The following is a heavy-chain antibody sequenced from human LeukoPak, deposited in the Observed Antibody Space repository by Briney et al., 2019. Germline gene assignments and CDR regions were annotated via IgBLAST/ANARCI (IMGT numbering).Heavy chain of an antibody. CDR3: ARTEPRGPAAAGSSYYFDY. V-gene: IGHV3-66*01. CDR1: GFTFSNYA. CDR2: IYSGGST. Sequence: SGGSLRLSCAGSGFTFSNYAMSWVRQAPGKGLEWVSVIYSGGSTYYADSVKGRFTISRDNSKNTLYLQMNSLRAEDTAVYYCARTEPRGPAAAGSSYYFDYWGQGTLVTVSS. J-gene: IGHJ4*02. D-gene: IGHD6-13*01.